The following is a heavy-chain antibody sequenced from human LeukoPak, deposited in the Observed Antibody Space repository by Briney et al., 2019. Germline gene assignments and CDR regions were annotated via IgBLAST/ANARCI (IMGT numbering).Heavy chain of an antibody. CDR3: AKDLASTVRGANY. V-gene: IGHV3-21*01. CDR2: ISSSSSYI. D-gene: IGHD4-4*01. CDR1: GFTFSSYS. J-gene: IGHJ4*02. Sequence: GGSLRLSCAASGFTFSSYSMNWVRQAPGKGLEWVSSISSSSSYIYYADSVKGRFTISRDNAKNSLYLQMNSLRAEDTAVYYCAKDLASTVRGANYWGQGTLVTVSS.